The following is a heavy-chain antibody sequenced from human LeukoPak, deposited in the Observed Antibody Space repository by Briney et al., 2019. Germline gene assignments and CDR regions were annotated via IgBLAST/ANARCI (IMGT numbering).Heavy chain of an antibody. V-gene: IGHV3-72*01. CDR3: GRVRGEEN. J-gene: IGHJ4*02. CDR1: GFTFSDHY. D-gene: IGHD3-10*01. CDR2: IRNKANSYTT. Sequence: GGSLRLSCATSGFTFSDHYMDWVRQAPGKGLEWVGRIRNKANSYTTDYAASVKGRFTISRDDSMNSLYLQMNSLKPEDTAVYYCGRVRGEENWGQGTLVTVSS.